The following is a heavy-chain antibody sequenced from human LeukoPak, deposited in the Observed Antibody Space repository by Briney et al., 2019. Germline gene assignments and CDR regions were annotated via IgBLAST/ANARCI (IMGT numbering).Heavy chain of an antibody. D-gene: IGHD3-10*01. CDR3: ASSYGSGSYWSQYYYYMDV. Sequence: SVKVSCKASGGTFSSYAISWVRQAPGQGLEWMGGIIPIFGTANYAQKFQGRVTITADKSTSTAYMELSSLRSEDTAVYYCASSYGSGSYWSQYYYYMDVWGKGTTVTISS. J-gene: IGHJ6*03. CDR2: IIPIFGTA. V-gene: IGHV1-69*06. CDR1: GGTFSSYA.